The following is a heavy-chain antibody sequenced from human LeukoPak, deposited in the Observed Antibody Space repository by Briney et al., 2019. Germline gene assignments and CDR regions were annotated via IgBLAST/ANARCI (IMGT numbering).Heavy chain of an antibody. CDR3: AKRGYCSGGRCYSFHFDY. J-gene: IGHJ4*02. Sequence: AGGSLRLSCAASGLTFSSHGMHWVRQAPGKGLEWVALMSYDGTNKVYADSVKGRFTISRDNSKNTLYLEMNNLRAEDTAVYYCAKRGYCSGGRCYSFHFDYWGQGTLVTVSS. V-gene: IGHV3-30*18. CDR1: GLTFSSHG. CDR2: MSYDGTNK. D-gene: IGHD2-15*01.